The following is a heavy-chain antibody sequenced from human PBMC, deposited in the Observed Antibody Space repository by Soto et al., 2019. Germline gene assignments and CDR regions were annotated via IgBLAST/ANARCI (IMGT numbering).Heavy chain of an antibody. Sequence: QVQLVESGGGVVQPGRSLRLSCAASGFTFSSYAMHWVRQAPGKGLEWVAVISYDGSNKYYADSVKGRFTISRDNSKNTLYLQMNSLRAEDTAVYYCARELRSTYGSGSYYNQYSWFDPWGQGTLVTVSS. CDR3: ARELRSTYGSGSYYNQYSWFDP. D-gene: IGHD3-10*01. J-gene: IGHJ5*02. CDR2: ISYDGSNK. V-gene: IGHV3-30-3*01. CDR1: GFTFSSYA.